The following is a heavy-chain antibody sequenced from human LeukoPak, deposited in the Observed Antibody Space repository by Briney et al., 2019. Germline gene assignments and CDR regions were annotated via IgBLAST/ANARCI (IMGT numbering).Heavy chain of an antibody. CDR2: VKQDGSEK. D-gene: IGHD2-21*02. CDR1: GFTFGSYW. Sequence: GALRLSCAASGFTFGSYWMSWVRQAPGKGLEWVANVKQDGSEKYYVDSVKGRFTISRDNAKNSLYLQMNSLRAEDTAVYYCARDEGDSNGGLYYGMDVWGQGTTITVSS. V-gene: IGHV3-7*01. CDR3: ARDEGDSNGGLYYGMDV. J-gene: IGHJ6*02.